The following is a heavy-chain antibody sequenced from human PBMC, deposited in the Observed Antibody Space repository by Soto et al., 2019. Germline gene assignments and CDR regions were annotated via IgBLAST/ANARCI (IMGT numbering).Heavy chain of an antibody. Sequence: PSETLSLTCTVSGGSIRSYHWSGFRQPPGKGLEWIGEVYNSGSTNYNPSLKNRVTISADTSKNHLSLSLSSVTAADTAVYFCAREMGYCTTTSCHAGPLYYYMDVWGKGTTVTVSS. CDR1: GGSIRSYH. V-gene: IGHV4-59*01. J-gene: IGHJ6*03. CDR3: AREMGYCTTTSCHAGPLYYYMDV. D-gene: IGHD2-2*01. CDR2: VYNSGST.